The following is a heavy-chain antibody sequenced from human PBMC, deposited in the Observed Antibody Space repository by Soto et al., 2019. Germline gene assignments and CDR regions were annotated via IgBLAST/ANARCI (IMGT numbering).Heavy chain of an antibody. D-gene: IGHD6-6*01. Sequence: QITLKESGPTLVKPTQTLTLTCTFSGFSLSTSGVGVGWIRQPPGKALECLAVIFWNHDKRYSPSLKTRLTITKDTSKNQVVLTLTDMDPVDTATYYCAHRRGASSTGGAFDIWGQGTMVTVSS. V-gene: IGHV2-5*01. J-gene: IGHJ3*02. CDR3: AHRRGASSTGGAFDI. CDR1: GFSLSTSGVG. CDR2: IFWNHDK.